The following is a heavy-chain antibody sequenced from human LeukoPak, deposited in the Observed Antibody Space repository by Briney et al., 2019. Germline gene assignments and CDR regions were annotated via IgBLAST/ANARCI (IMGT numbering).Heavy chain of an antibody. V-gene: IGHV1-18*01. J-gene: IGHJ6*03. D-gene: IGHD3-10*01. CDR2: ISAYNGNT. CDR3: ASGITMVRIDYYHYMDV. CDR1: GYTFTSYG. Sequence: ASVKVSCKASGYTFTSYGISWVRQAPGQGLEWMGWISAYNGNTNYAQKLQGRVTMTTDTSTSTAYMELRSLRSDDTAVYYCASGITMVRIDYYHYMDVWGKGTTVTVSS.